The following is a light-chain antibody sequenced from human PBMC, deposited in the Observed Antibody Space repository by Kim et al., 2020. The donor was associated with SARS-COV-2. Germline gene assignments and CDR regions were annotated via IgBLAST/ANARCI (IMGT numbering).Light chain of an antibody. V-gene: IGLV1-40*01. CDR3: QSYDSTLSASV. Sequence: RVTISCTGRSSNIGAGYDVHWYQQLPGTAPKLLIHGNRDRPSGVPDRFSGSKSGSSASLAITGLQVEDEGDYYCQSYDSTLSASVFGGGTQLTVL. J-gene: IGLJ3*02. CDR1: SSNIGAGYD. CDR2: GNR.